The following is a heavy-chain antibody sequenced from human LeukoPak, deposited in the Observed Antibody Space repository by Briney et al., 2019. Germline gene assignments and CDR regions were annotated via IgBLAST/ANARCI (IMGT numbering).Heavy chain of an antibody. V-gene: IGHV4-61*02. CDR2: IYTSGST. D-gene: IGHD3-22*01. Sequence: RASQTLSLTCTVSGGSISSGSYYWSWIRQPAGKGLEWIGRIYTSGSTYYNPSLKSRVTISVDRSKNQFSLKLSSVTAADTAVYYCARAPNWLSEPYYFDYWGQGTLVTVSS. CDR3: ARAPNWLSEPYYFDY. J-gene: IGHJ4*02. CDR1: GGSISSGSYY.